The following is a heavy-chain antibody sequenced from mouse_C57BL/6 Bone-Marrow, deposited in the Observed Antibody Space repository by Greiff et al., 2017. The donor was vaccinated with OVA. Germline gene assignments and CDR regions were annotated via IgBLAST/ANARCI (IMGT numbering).Heavy chain of an antibody. CDR1: GFSLTSYG. CDR3: AKEAYGNYERHAMDY. Sequence: VHLVESGPGLVAPSQSLSITCTVSGFSLTSYGVSWVRQPPGKGLEWLGVIWGDGSTNYHSALISRLSTSKDNSKSQVCLKLNSLQTDDTATYYCAKEAYGNYERHAMDYWGQGTSVTVSS. V-gene: IGHV2-3*01. D-gene: IGHD2-1*01. J-gene: IGHJ4*01. CDR2: IWGDGST.